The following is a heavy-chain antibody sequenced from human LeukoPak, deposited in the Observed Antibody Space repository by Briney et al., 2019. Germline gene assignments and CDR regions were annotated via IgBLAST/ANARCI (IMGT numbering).Heavy chain of an antibody. CDR2: ISSDGRNK. CDR3: ARDGTYYYQTSGYFPPYFQY. V-gene: IGHV3-30*04. J-gene: IGHJ4*02. D-gene: IGHD3-22*01. CDR1: GFTFTTYV. Sequence: GGSLRLSCAASGFTFTTYVMHWVRQAPGKGLEWVSVISSDGRNKFYADSVKGRFTISRDNSNSTLYLQMNSLRAEDTAVYFCARDGTYYYQTSGYFPPYFQYWGQGILVTVSS.